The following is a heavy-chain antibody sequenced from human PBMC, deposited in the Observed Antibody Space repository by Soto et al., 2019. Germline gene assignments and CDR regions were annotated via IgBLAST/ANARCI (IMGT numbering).Heavy chain of an antibody. CDR3: ARHGEFTVTHFDY. J-gene: IGHJ4*02. V-gene: IGHV4-34*01. CDR2: INHSGST. CDR1: GGSFSGYY. D-gene: IGHD4-4*01. Sequence: PSETLSLTCAVYGGSFSGYYWSWIRQPPGKGLEWIGYINHSGSTNYNPSLKSRVTISVDTSKNQFSLKPSSVTAADTAVYYCARHGEFTVTHFDYWGQGTLVTVSS.